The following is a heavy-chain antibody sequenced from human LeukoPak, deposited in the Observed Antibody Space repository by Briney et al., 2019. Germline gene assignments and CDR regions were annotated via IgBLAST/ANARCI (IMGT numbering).Heavy chain of an antibody. V-gene: IGHV3-21*01. CDR3: ARSGCSGGSCYGVFDY. CDR2: ISGSSIYI. Sequence: PGGSLRLSCAASGFTFSSYTMNWVRQAAGKGLEWVSSISGSSIYIYYADSAKGRFTISRDNAKNSLYLRMNSLRAEDTAVYYCARSGCSGGSCYGVFDYWGQGTLVTVSS. CDR1: GFTFSSYT. D-gene: IGHD2-15*01. J-gene: IGHJ4*02.